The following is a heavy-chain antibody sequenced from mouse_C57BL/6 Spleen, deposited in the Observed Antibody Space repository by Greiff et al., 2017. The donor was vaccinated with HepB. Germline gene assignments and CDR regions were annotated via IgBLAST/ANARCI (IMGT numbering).Heavy chain of an antibody. D-gene: IGHD3-2*02. Sequence: VQLQQSGAELARPGASVKMSCKASGYTFTSYTMHWVNQRPGQGLEWIGYINPSSGYTKYNQKFKDKATLTADKSSSTAYMQLSSLTSEDSAVYYGARSLSQATLYYYAMDYWGQGTSVTVSS. CDR3: ARSLSQATLYYYAMDY. V-gene: IGHV1-4*01. CDR1: GYTFTSYT. CDR2: INPSSGYT. J-gene: IGHJ4*01.